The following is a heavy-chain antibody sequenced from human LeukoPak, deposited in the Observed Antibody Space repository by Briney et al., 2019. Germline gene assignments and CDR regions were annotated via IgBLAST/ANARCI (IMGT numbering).Heavy chain of an antibody. J-gene: IGHJ4*02. CDR1: GFTFSSYG. D-gene: IGHD6-19*01. Sequence: VGSLRLSCAASGFTFSSYGMHWVRQAPGKGLEWVAFIRSDGSNKYYADSVKGRFTISRDNSKLNLQMNSLRAEDTAVYYCAKKGYSNGWRDSYYFDCWGQGTLVTVSS. CDR2: IRSDGSNK. V-gene: IGHV3-30*02. CDR3: AKKGYSNGWRDSYYFDC.